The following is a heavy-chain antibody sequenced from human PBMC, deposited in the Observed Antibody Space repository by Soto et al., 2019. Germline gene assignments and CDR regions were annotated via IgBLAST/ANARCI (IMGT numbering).Heavy chain of an antibody. V-gene: IGHV4-61*01. CDR1: GYSISSGNY. CDR3: ARDRVVGATEDYYYGMDV. D-gene: IGHD1-26*01. CDR2: IYYSGST. Sequence: KASETLSLTCAVSGYSISSGNYWSWIRQPPGKGLEWIGYIYYSGSTNYNPSLKSRVTISVDTSKNQFPLKLSSVTAADTAVYYCARDRVVGATEDYYYGMDVWGQGTTVTVSS. J-gene: IGHJ6*02.